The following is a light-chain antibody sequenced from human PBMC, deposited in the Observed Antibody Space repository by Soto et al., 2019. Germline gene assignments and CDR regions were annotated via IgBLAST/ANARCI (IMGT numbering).Light chain of an antibody. CDR1: QSVGTF. CDR3: QQRSIWPPA. Sequence: EIVMTQSPATLSLSPGERATLSCRASQSVGTFLAWYQQKPGQAPRLLIYDSSKRATDIPARFSGSGFGTDFTLTISSLEPEDFAVYYCQQRSIWPPAFGGGTKVEIK. J-gene: IGKJ4*01. V-gene: IGKV3-11*01. CDR2: DSS.